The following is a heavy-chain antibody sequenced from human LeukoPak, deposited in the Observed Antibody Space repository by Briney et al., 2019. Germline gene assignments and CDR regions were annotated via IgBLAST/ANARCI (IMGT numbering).Heavy chain of an antibody. CDR2: IMCIVGST. Sequence: GGSLRLSCAASGFTFSSYSMSWVRQAPGKWLEWVSSIMCIVGSTYYADSGKGRFTISRDSSKTTLYLQMNSLRAEETAVYYCAKVGPSGSSYYDFWSANYWGQGTLVTVSS. CDR1: GFTFSSYS. CDR3: AKVGPSGSSYYDFWSANY. V-gene: IGHV3-23*01. J-gene: IGHJ4*02. D-gene: IGHD3-3*01.